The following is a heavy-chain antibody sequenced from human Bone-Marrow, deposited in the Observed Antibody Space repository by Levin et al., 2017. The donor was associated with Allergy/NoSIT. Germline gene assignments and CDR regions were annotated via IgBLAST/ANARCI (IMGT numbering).Heavy chain of an antibody. J-gene: IGHJ4*02. V-gene: IGHV3-74*01. CDR2: MNGDGSVT. D-gene: IGHD1-26*01. CDR3: ARDNRGANDY. CDR1: GFTFSDHH. Sequence: GESLKISCVASGFTFSDHHMLWVRQAPGKGLVWVARMNGDGSVTSYADSVKGRFTISRDNAKNTLYLQMNSLRAEDTALYYCARDNRGANDYWGQGILVTVSS.